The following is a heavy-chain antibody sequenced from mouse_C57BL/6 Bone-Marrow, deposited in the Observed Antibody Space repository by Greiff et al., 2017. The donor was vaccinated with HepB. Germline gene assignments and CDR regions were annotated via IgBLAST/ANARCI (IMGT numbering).Heavy chain of an antibody. CDR1: GFSFNTYA. CDR3: VRHGVTTNYYAMDY. D-gene: IGHD2-5*01. J-gene: IGHJ4*01. V-gene: IGHV10-1*01. Sequence: EVMLVESGGGLVQPKGSLKLSCAASGFSFNTYAMNWVRQAPGKGLEWVARIRSKSNNYATYYADSVKDRFTISRDDSESMLYLQMNNLKTEDTAMYYCVRHGVTTNYYAMDYWGQGTSVTVSS. CDR2: IRSKSNNYAT.